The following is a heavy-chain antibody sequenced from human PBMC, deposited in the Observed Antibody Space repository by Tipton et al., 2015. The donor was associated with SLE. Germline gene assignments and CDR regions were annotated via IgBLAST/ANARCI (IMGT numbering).Heavy chain of an antibody. CDR3: ATRGSSSWYFFDY. V-gene: IGHV4-34*01. CDR1: GGSFSDYF. D-gene: IGHD6-13*01. Sequence: TLSLTCGVYGGSFSDYFWSWIRQPPGKGLAWIGDINQSGTTNYNPSLRSRVTTSIDTSKNQFSLKLTSVTAADTAVYYCATRGSSSWYFFDYWGQGTLVTVSS. J-gene: IGHJ4*02. CDR2: INQSGTT.